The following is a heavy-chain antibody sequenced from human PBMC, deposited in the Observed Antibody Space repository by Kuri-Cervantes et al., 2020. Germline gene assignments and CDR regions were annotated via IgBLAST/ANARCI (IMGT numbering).Heavy chain of an antibody. Sequence: GESLKISCAASRFTFSSYWMHWVRQAPGKGLVWVSRINSDGSSTSYADPVKGRFTISRDNAKNTLYLQMNSLRAEDTAVYYCARGRYCSSTSCWDWFDPWGQGTLVTVSS. J-gene: IGHJ5*02. CDR1: RFTFSSYW. CDR3: ARGRYCSSTSCWDWFDP. CDR2: INSDGSST. V-gene: IGHV3-74*01. D-gene: IGHD2-2*01.